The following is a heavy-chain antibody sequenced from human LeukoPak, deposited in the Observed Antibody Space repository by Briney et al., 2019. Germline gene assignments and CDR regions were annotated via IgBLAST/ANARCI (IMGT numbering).Heavy chain of an antibody. Sequence: GGSLRLSCAASGFTFSSYAMSWVRQAPGKGLEWVSSISGSGGSTYYADSVKGRFTISRDNPKNTLYLQMNSLRAEDTAVYYCANPRESSVWHVFDYWGQGTLVTVSS. CDR1: GFTFSSYA. D-gene: IGHD6-19*01. V-gene: IGHV3-23*01. J-gene: IGHJ4*02. CDR2: ISGSGGST. CDR3: ANPRESSVWHVFDY.